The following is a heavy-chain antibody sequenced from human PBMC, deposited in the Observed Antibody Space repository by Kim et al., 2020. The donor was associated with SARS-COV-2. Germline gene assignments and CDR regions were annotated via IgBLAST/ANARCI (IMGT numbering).Heavy chain of an antibody. Sequence: TIYAGAGRCRFTISRDSAKSTLYLQMNSLRAEDTAVYYCVRKLDWILHDYWGPGTLVTVSS. V-gene: IGHV3-74*01. D-gene: IGHD5-18*01. CDR3: VRKLDWILHDY. CDR2: T. J-gene: IGHJ4*02.